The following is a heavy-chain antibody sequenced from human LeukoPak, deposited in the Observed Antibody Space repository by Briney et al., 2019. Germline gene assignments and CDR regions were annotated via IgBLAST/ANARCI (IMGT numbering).Heavy chain of an antibody. CDR2: IHYSGST. J-gene: IGHJ4*02. V-gene: IGHV4-59*01. D-gene: IGHD3-10*01. CDR3: ARYYYGSGPFDY. CDR1: GGSISSDS. Sequence: SETLSLTYTVSGGSISSDSWSWIRQPPGKGLEWIGYIHYSGSTNYNPSLKSRVTISIDTSKNQFSLKLSSVTAADTAVYYCARYYYGSGPFDYWGQGTLVTVSS.